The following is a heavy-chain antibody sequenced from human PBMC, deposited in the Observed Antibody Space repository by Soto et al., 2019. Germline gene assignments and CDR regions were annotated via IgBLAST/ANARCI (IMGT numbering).Heavy chain of an antibody. D-gene: IGHD3-16*01. Sequence: ASVKVSCKASGYTFTSYAMHWVRQAPGQGLEWMGRIIAILGKANYAQKFQGRVTITADKSTSTAYMELSSLRSEDTAVYYCARDTRFDAVYDYWGQGTLVTVSS. J-gene: IGHJ4*02. CDR3: ARDTRFDAVYDY. V-gene: IGHV1-69*04. CDR2: IIAILGKA. CDR1: GYTFTSYA.